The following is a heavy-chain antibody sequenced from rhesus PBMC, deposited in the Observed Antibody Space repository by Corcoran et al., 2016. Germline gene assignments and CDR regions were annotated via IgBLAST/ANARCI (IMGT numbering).Heavy chain of an antibody. J-gene: IGHJ5-1*01. CDR3: ARDPLPYSSGRFDV. V-gene: IGHV4-160*01. CDR2: IYGSGGST. CDR1: GGSIRRNY. D-gene: IGHD6-31*01. Sequence: QVQLQESGPGLVTPSETLSLTCDVSGGSIRRNYWRWISQAAGKGLEWIGRIYGSGGSTDYNPSLKSRVTMSTDTSKNQFSLKLSSVTAADTAVYYCARDPLPYSSGRFDVWGPGVLVTVSS.